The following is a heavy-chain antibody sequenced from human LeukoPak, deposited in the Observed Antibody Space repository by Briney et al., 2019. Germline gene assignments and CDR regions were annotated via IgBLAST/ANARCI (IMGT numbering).Heavy chain of an antibody. D-gene: IGHD6-19*01. J-gene: IGHJ6*02. CDR2: INPNSGGT. CDR1: GYTFTGYY. CDR3: ARDLYSSDWYPYYYGMDV. Sequence: ASVKVSCKASGYTFTGYYMHWVRQAPGQGLEWMGWINPNSGGTNYAQKFQGRVTMTRDTSISTAYMELSRLRSDDTAVYYCARDLYSSDWYPYYYGMDVWGQGTTVTVSS. V-gene: IGHV1-2*02.